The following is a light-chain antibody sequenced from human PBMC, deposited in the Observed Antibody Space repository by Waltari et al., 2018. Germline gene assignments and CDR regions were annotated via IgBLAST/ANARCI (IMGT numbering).Light chain of an antibody. V-gene: IGKV3-20*01. Sequence: EIVLTQSPGTLSFSPGARATPPCRASQSVNSRDLAWYQQKSGQAPRHLIHGASSRATGIPDRFSGSGSGTDFTLTISRLEPEDFAVYYCQQYGSSPPTGFGPGTKLDIK. CDR1: QSVNSRD. J-gene: IGKJ3*01. CDR2: GAS. CDR3: QQYGSSPPTG.